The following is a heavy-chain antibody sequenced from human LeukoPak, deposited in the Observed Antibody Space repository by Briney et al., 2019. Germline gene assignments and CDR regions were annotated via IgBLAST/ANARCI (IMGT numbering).Heavy chain of an antibody. Sequence: PSETLSLTCAVYGGSFSGYYWSWIRHPPGKGLEWIGEINHSGSTNSNPSLKSRVPISVDTSKNQFSLKLSSVTAADTAVYYCARGGWYYAFDIWGQGTMVTVSS. CDR2: INHSGST. CDR1: GGSFSGYY. D-gene: IGHD6-19*01. J-gene: IGHJ3*02. V-gene: IGHV4-34*01. CDR3: ARGGWYYAFDI.